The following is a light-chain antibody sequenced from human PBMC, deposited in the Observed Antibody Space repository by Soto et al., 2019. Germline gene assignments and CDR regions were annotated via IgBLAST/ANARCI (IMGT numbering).Light chain of an antibody. J-gene: IGKJ2*01. Sequence: EIVLTQSPGTLSLSPGERATLSCRPSQSVSSNYLAWYQQKLGQAPRLLIYGASSRATGIPDRFSGSGSGTDVTLTISRLEPEDFAVYYCLQYGSSPPYTFGQGTKLEIK. CDR3: LQYGSSPPYT. CDR1: QSVSSNY. V-gene: IGKV3-20*01. CDR2: GAS.